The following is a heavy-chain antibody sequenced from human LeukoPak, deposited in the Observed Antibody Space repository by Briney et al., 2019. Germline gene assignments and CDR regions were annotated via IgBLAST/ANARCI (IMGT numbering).Heavy chain of an antibody. CDR2: IYYSGST. CDR3: TSGGMVSGDY. V-gene: IGHV4-59*01. Sequence: SETLSLTCVVAGGSINPYYWTWIRQPPGKGLEWIGYIYYSGSTNYNPSLKSRVTISRDTSKNQFSLKLRSVTAADTAVYYCTSGGMVSGDYWGHGTLVTVSS. CDR1: GGSINPYY. D-gene: IGHD2-8*01. J-gene: IGHJ4*01.